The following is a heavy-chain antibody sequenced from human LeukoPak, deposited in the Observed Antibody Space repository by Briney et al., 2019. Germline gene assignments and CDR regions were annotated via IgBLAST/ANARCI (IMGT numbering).Heavy chain of an antibody. CDR1: GFTFSTYA. D-gene: IGHD2-21*01. CDR3: VKDRCDRATCPEV. V-gene: IGHV3-23*01. CDR2: ISNNGDSA. J-gene: IGHJ4*02. Sequence: GGSLRLSCAASGFTFSTYAMSWVRQAPGEGLEWVSGISNNGDSAYYADSVKGRLTISRDNPKNTLHLQMSSLRAEDTALYYCVKDRCDRATCPEVWGQGTLVTVSS.